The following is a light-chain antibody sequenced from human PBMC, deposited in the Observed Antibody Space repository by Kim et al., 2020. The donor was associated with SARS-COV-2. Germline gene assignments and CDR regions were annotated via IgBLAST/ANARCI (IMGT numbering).Light chain of an antibody. CDR2: GKN. V-gene: IGLV3-19*01. CDR1: SLRSYY. J-gene: IGLJ3*02. CDR3: NSRDSSNSHWV. Sequence: SSELTQDPAVSVALGQTVRITCQGDSLRSYYASWYQQKPGQAPVLVIYGKNNRPSGIPDRFSGSSSANTASLTITGAQAEDEAVYYCNSRDSSNSHWVFSGGTQLTVL.